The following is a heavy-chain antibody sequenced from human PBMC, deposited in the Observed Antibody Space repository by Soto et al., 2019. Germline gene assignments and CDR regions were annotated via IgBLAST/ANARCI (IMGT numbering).Heavy chain of an antibody. J-gene: IGHJ4*02. V-gene: IGHV1-18*01. Sequence: AIVADSCSDDGYTFNSYGISCVRQDPGQGLEWMGWISAYNGNTNYAQKLQGRVTMTTDTSTSTIYIELSSLRSEDTAVFYCARIYGSYYDILTGLWGGHFDYWGQGTQVTVSS. CDR3: ARIYGSYYDILTGLWGGHFDY. D-gene: IGHD3-9*01. CDR2: ISAYNGNT. CDR1: GYTFNSYG.